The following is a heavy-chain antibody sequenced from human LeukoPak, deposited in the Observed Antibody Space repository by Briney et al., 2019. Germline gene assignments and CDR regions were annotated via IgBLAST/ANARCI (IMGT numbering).Heavy chain of an antibody. CDR3: AKDGNANSNQLYYFGY. D-gene: IGHD4-11*01. V-gene: IGHV3-7*01. CDR1: GFTFSSYW. Sequence: GGSLRLSCAASGFTFSSYWMSWVRQAPGKGLEWVANIKQDGSEKYYVDSVKGRFTISRDNAKNTLYLQMNSLRAEDTAVYYCAKDGNANSNQLYYFGYWGQGTLVTVSS. J-gene: IGHJ4*02. CDR2: IKQDGSEK.